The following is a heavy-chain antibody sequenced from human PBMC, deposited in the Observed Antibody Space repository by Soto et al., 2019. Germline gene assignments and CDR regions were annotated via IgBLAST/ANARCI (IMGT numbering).Heavy chain of an antibody. CDR3: ARVAGVRMTTVTRTFDY. CDR1: GFTFSSYW. Sequence: EVQLVESGGGLVQPGGSLRLSCAASGFTFSSYWMHWVRQAPGKGLVWVSRINSDGSSTSYADSVKGRFTISRDNAKNTLYLQMNSLRAEDTAVYYCARVAGVRMTTVTRTFDYWGQGTLVTVSS. V-gene: IGHV3-74*01. J-gene: IGHJ4*02. D-gene: IGHD4-17*01. CDR2: INSDGSST.